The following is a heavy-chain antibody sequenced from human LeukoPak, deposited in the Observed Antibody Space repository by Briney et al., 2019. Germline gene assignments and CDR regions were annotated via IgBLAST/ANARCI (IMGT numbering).Heavy chain of an antibody. D-gene: IGHD3-10*01. J-gene: IGHJ3*01. CDR3: ARGMWFDTLFSAFDV. CDR1: GGSISSYY. Sequence: PSETLSLTCTVSGGSISSYYWSWIRQPAGKGLEWIGRIYTSGSTNYNPSVEGRVTISIDKSKNQFSLMLTSVTAADTALYYCARGMWFDTLFSAFDVWGQGTMVSVSS. CDR2: IYTSGST. V-gene: IGHV4-4*07.